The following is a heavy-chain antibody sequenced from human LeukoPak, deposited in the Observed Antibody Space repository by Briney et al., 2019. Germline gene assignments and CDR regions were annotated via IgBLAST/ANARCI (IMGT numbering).Heavy chain of an antibody. CDR3: AREAVVPGDY. D-gene: IGHD4-23*01. J-gene: IGHJ4*02. Sequence: KFQGRVTITRDTSASTAYMELSSLRSEDTAVYYCAREAVVPGDYWGQGTLITVSS. V-gene: IGHV1-3*01.